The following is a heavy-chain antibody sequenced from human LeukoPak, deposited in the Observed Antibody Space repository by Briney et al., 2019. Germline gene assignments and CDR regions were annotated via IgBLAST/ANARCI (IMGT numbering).Heavy chain of an antibody. J-gene: IGHJ3*02. CDR3: ARQGSIVVVPAASRDAFDI. D-gene: IGHD2-2*01. CDR2: IYPGDSDT. Sequence: GESLKISCKGSGYSFTSYWIGWVRQMPGKGLEWMGIIYPGDSDTRYSPSFQGQVTISADKSISTAYLQWSSLKASDTAMYYCARQGSIVVVPAASRDAFDIWGQGTMVTVSS. V-gene: IGHV5-51*01. CDR1: GYSFTSYW.